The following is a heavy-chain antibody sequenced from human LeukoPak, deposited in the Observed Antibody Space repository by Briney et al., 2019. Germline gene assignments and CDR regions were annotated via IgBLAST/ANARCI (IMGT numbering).Heavy chain of an antibody. CDR3: ARANHPSDSSGTNGGYYYYYYMDV. Sequence: NPSETLSLTCTVSGGSISSSSYYWGWIRQPPGKGLEWIGSIYYSRSTYYNPSLKSRVTISVDTSKNQFSLKLSSVTAADTAVYYCARANHPSDSSGTNGGYYYYYYMDVWGKGTTVTVSS. V-gene: IGHV4-39*07. J-gene: IGHJ6*03. CDR2: IYYSRST. D-gene: IGHD3-22*01. CDR1: GGSISSSSYY.